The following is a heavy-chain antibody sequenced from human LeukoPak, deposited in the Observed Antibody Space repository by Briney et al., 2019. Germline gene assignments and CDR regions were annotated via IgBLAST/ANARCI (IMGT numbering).Heavy chain of an antibody. CDR3: AKDYYYDSSGYYDY. V-gene: IGHV3-23*01. J-gene: IGHJ4*02. D-gene: IGHD3-22*01. CDR2: ISGSGGST. CDR1: GFTFSSYA. Sequence: GGSLRLSCAASGFTFSSYAMSWVRQAPGKGLEWVSAISGSGGSTYYADSVKGRFTISRDNSKNTLYLQVNSLRAEDTAVYYCAKDYYYDSSGYYDYWGQGTLVTVSS.